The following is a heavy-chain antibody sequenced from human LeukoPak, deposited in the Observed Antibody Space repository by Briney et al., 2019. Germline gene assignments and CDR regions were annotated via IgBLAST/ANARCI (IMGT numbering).Heavy chain of an antibody. V-gene: IGHV4-34*01. CDR1: GFTFDDYG. J-gene: IGHJ2*01. CDR2: INHSGST. Sequence: PGGSLRLSCAASGFTFDDYGVSWIRQPPGKGLEWIGEINHSGSTNYNPSLKSRVTISVDTSKNQFSLKLSSVTAADTAVYYCARGQGLRYFDWSTPLDLWGRGTLVTVSS. CDR3: ARGQGLRYFDWSTPLDL. D-gene: IGHD3-9*01.